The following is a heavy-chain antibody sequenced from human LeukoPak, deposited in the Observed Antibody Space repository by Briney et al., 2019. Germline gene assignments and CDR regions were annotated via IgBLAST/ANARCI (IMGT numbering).Heavy chain of an antibody. J-gene: IGHJ4*02. CDR1: GFTFSPYS. CDR3: ARDINRRFDF. D-gene: IGHD1-14*01. V-gene: IGHV3-48*02. CDR2: ISSTSNTI. Sequence: GGSLRLSCAASGFTFSPYSMNWVRQAPGKGLEWVSYISSTSNTIYYADSVKGRFTLSRDNAKNSLYLQMNTLRDEDTAVYYCARDINRRFDFWGQGTLVTVSS.